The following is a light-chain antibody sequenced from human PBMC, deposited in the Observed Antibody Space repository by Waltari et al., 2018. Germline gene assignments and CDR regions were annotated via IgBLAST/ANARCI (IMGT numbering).Light chain of an antibody. Sequence: QSALTQPPSASGSPGQSVTISCTGSSRDISGNNFVSWYQQHPGKAPKLILFEVNKRPAGVSDRCSGSKSGNTASLTVSGLQTEDEADYVCTSYAGDNGLPPDWVFGGGTTLTVL. CDR2: EVN. CDR1: SRDISGNNF. V-gene: IGLV2-8*01. CDR3: TSYAGDNGLPPDWV. J-gene: IGLJ3*02.